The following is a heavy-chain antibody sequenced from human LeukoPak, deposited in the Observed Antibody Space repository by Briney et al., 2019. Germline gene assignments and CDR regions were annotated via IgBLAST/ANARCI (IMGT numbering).Heavy chain of an antibody. CDR3: ARDQGDYYFDY. CDR1: GYTFTGYY. J-gene: IGHJ4*02. CDR2: ISPKSGGT. D-gene: IGHD3-16*01. V-gene: IGHV1-2*02. Sequence: ASVKVSCKASGYTFTGYYIHWVRQAPGQGLEWMGWISPKSGGTKYAQKFQGRVTMTRNTSISTAYMDLRSLTSDDTAVYYCARDQGDYYFDYWDQGILVTVSS.